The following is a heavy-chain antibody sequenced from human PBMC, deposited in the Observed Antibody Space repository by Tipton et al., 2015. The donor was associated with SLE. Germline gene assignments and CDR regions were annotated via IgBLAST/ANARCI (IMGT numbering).Heavy chain of an antibody. CDR2: ISSSGSYI. CDR1: GGSISSYY. Sequence: LSLTCTVSGGSISSYYWSWVRQAPGKGLEWVSSISSSGSYIYYADSVKGRFTISRDNAKNSLYLQMNSLRAEDTAVYYCARGTGSRHYYNMDVWGKGTTVTVSS. V-gene: IGHV3-21*01. CDR3: ARGTGSRHYYNMDV. D-gene: IGHD3-10*01. J-gene: IGHJ6*03.